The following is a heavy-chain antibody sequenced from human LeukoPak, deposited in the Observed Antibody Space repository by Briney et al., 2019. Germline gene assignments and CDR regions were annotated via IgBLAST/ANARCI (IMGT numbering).Heavy chain of an antibody. J-gene: IGHJ5*02. CDR3: ARDGGVRGSFDP. Sequence: SETLSLTCTVSGGSISSGGYYWSWIRQPPGKGLEWIGYIYHSGSTYYNPSLKSRVTISVDRSKNQFSLKLSSVTAADTAVYYCARDGGVRGSFDPWGQGTLVTVSS. D-gene: IGHD3-16*01. V-gene: IGHV4-30-2*01. CDR2: IYHSGST. CDR1: GGSISSGGYY.